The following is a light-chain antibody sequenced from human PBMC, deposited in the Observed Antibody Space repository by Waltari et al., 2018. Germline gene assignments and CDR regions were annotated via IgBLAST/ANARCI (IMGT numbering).Light chain of an antibody. J-gene: IGKJ1*01. CDR1: ETVTNNY. CDR2: DTY. V-gene: IGKV3-20*01. CDR3: HQCAHSPRT. Sequence: EIVLTHSPGTLSLSPGERATPSCRASETVTNNYLAWFQQKPGQTPRLLIYDTYFRATGVPDRFSGSGSGTDFTLTISRLEPEDFAVYYCHQCAHSPRTFGQGTRVEIK.